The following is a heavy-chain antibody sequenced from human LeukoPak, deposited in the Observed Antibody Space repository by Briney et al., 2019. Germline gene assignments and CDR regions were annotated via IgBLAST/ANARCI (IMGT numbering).Heavy chain of an antibody. V-gene: IGHV4-34*01. D-gene: IGHD6-19*01. CDR1: GGSFSGYY. CDR3: ARHKYTSGWGGKYYYYMDV. J-gene: IGHJ6*03. CDR2: IYHSGTT. Sequence: SETLSLTCAVYGGSFSGYYWSWIRQPPGKGLEWIGEIYHSGTTNYDPSLKSRVTVSVDTSKNQFSLEMSSVTAADTAVYYCARHKYTSGWGGKYYYYMDVWGQGTTVTISS.